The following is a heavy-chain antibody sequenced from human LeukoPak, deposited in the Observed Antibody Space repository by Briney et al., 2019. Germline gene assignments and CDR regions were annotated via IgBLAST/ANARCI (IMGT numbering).Heavy chain of an antibody. D-gene: IGHD6-19*01. Sequence: SGTLSLTCAVSGGSISSSNWWSWVRQPPGKGLEWIGEIYHSGSTNYNPSLKSRVTISVDKSKNQFSLKLSSVTAADTAVYYCASSPYSSGWYLVRYFDYWGQGTLVTVSS. V-gene: IGHV4-4*02. CDR1: GGSISSSNW. J-gene: IGHJ4*02. CDR3: ASSPYSSGWYLVRYFDY. CDR2: IYHSGST.